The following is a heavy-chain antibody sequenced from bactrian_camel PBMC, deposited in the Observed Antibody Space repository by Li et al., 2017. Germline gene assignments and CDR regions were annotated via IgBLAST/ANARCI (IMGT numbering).Heavy chain of an antibody. CDR2: MSTGGGGT. Sequence: HVQLVESGGNSVQAGGSLRLSCTLSGPTYINYCMGWFRQSPGKEREGVAAMSTGGGGTYYADSVKGRFTISHDADKNTVYLQMNSLKPEDTAVYYCASVGGNWELNYWGQGTQVTVS. CDR1: GPTYINYC. D-gene: IGHD8*01. V-gene: IGHV3-3*01. J-gene: IGHJ4*01. CDR3: ASVGGNWELNY.